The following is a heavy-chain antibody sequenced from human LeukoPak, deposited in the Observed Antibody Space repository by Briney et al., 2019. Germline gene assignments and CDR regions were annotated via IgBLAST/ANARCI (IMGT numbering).Heavy chain of an antibody. CDR2: MNPNSAKT. D-gene: IGHD2-8*02. J-gene: IGHJ4*02. CDR1: GYTFTTYD. CDR3: ARARLVRGPVTPLYYFEY. V-gene: IGHV1-8*01. Sequence: GASVKVSCTASGYTFTTYDINGVRQATGQGLGWVGWMNPNSAKTGYAQKFQGRVTITRNTSISTAYMELNSLRSDDTAVYYCARARLVRGPVTPLYYFEYWGQGVLVTVSS.